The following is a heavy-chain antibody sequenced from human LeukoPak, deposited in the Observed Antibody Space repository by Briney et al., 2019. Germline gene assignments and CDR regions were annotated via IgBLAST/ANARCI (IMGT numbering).Heavy chain of an antibody. D-gene: IGHD2-21*01. CDR3: AKLWWSASSSVY. V-gene: IGHV3-7*03. CDR2: KKQDGSEK. CDR1: GFTFSSYW. Sequence: PGGSLRLSCAASGFTFSSYWMSWVRQAPGKGLEWVANKKQDGSEKYYVDSVKGRFTISRDNAKNSLYLQMNSLRAEDTAVYYCAKLWWSASSSVYWGQGTLVTVSS. J-gene: IGHJ4*02.